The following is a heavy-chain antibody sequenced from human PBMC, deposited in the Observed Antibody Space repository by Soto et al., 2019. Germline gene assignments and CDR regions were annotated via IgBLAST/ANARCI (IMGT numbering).Heavy chain of an antibody. CDR2: VSPPFRTS. J-gene: IGHJ6*02. D-gene: IGHD3-10*01. CDR3: ARVLYYGSGSYSPYGMDV. CDR1: GVSFNHNG. V-gene: IGHV1-69*01. Sequence: QVQLVQSGAEVKKPGSSVKVSCKTSGVSFNHNGIGWVRQAPGHGLEWMGGVSPPFRTSNYARKFQGRISITADESTGTVNMELSSLTSEDTAQYYCARVLYYGSGSYSPYGMDVWGQGTTVTVSS.